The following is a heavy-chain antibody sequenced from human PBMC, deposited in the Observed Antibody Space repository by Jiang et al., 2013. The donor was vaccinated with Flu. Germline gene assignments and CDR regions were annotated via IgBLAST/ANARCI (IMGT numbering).Heavy chain of an antibody. CDR3: ARVNYDSSGYGY. V-gene: IGHV4-34*01. Sequence: KSRVTISVDTSKNQFSLKLSSVTAADTAVYYCARVNYDSSGYGYWGQGTLVTVSS. J-gene: IGHJ4*02. D-gene: IGHD3-22*01.